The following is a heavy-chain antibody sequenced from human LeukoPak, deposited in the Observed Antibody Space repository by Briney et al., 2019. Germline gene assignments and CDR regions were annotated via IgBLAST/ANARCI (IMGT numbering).Heavy chain of an antibody. CDR1: GVPFSNYY. J-gene: IGHJ4*02. CDR3: TRAVAGHPD. D-gene: IGHD6-19*01. CDR2: INHSGYT. V-gene: IGHV4-34*01. Sequence: SETLSLTCAVSGVPFSNYYWSWVRQSPSQGLEGVGEINHSGYTNYNPSLNSRVTMSIDTSKNQCSLILTSVAAADAGVYYCTRAVAGHPDWGQGTLVTVSS.